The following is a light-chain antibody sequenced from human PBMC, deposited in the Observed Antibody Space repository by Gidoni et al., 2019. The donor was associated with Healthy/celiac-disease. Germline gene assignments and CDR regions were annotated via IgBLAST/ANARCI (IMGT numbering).Light chain of an antibody. Sequence: QSALTQPASVSGSPGQSITISCTGTSSDVGGYNYVSWYQQNPGKAPKLMIYDVSNRPSGVSNRFSGSKSCNTASLTISGLQAEDEADYYCSSYTSSSTLVFGGGTKLTVL. CDR1: SSDVGGYNY. V-gene: IGLV2-14*03. J-gene: IGLJ2*01. CDR3: SSYTSSSTLV. CDR2: DVS.